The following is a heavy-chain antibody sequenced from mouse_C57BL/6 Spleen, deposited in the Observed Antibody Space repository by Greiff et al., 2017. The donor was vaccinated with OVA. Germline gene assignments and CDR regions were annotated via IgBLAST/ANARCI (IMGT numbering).Heavy chain of an antibody. J-gene: IGHJ2*01. Sequence: VKVVESGPGLVQPSQSLSITCTVSGFSLTSYGVHWVRQSPGKGLEWLGVIWSGGSTDYNAAFISRLSISKDNSKSQVFFKMNSLQADDTAIYYCARMVTMGKYYFDYWGQGTTLTVSS. D-gene: IGHD2-10*02. CDR2: IWSGGST. V-gene: IGHV2-2*01. CDR1: GFSLTSYG. CDR3: ARMVTMGKYYFDY.